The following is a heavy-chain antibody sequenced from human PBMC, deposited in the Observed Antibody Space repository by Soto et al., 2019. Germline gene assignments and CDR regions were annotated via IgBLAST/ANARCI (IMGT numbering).Heavy chain of an antibody. CDR1: GGPFSGYY. J-gene: IGHJ1*01. Sequence: PSETLSLTCAVYGGPFSGYYWSWIRQPPGTGLEWIGEINHSGSTNYNPSLKSRVTISVDTSKNQFSLKLSSVAAADTAVYYCARGRRQQLRVWYFQHWGQGTLVTVSS. CDR2: INHSGST. V-gene: IGHV4-34*01. D-gene: IGHD6-13*01. CDR3: ARGRRQQLRVWYFQH.